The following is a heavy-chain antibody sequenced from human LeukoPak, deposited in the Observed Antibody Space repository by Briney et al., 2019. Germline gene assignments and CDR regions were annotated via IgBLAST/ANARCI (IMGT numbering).Heavy chain of an antibody. J-gene: IGHJ4*02. CDR1: GGSISSYY. CDR3: ARGLLGSSPIWGLKYYFDY. CDR2: INHSGST. Sequence: MPSETLSLTCTVSGGSISSYYWSWIRQPPGKGLEWIGEINHSGSTNYNPSLKSRVTISVDTSKNQFSLKLSSVTAADTAVYYCARGLLGSSPIWGLKYYFDYWGQGTLVTVSS. V-gene: IGHV4-34*01. D-gene: IGHD6-13*01.